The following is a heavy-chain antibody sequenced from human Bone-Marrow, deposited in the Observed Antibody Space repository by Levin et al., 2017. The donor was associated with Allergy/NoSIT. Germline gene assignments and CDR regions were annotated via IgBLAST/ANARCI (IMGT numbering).Heavy chain of an antibody. D-gene: IGHD3-10*01. CDR2: ISYDGINK. V-gene: IGHV3-30*18. J-gene: IGHJ4*02. CDR1: GVSVSTYG. CDR3: AKTMVRGVTNFDY. Sequence: PGGSLRLSCAVSGVSVSTYGMHWVRQPPGKGLEWVAVISYDGINKYYADSVKGRFTISRDNSKNTLFLQMNGLGTEDTAVYYCAKTMVRGVTNFDYWGQGTLVIVSS.